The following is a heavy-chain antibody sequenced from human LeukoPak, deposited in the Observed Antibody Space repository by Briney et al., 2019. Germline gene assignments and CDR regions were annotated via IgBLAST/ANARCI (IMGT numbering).Heavy chain of an antibody. Sequence: GGSLRLSCAASGFTFSSYAMSWVRQAPGKGLEWVAVISYDGSNKYYADSVKGRFTISRDNSKNTLYLQMNSLRAEDTAVYYCARVLYSSGWYDTGSAFDIWGQGTMVTVSS. V-gene: IGHV3-30-3*01. CDR3: ARVLYSSGWYDTGSAFDI. J-gene: IGHJ3*02. CDR1: GFTFSSYA. CDR2: ISYDGSNK. D-gene: IGHD6-19*01.